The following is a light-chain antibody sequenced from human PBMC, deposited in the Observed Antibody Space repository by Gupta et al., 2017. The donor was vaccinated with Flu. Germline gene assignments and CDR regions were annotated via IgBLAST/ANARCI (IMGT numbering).Light chain of an antibody. CDR2: DVT. Sequence: QSALTQPASVSGSPGQSITISCTGTSSDVGRSNSVSWYQQHPVKAPKLIIYDVTNRPSGVSSRFSGSKSGTTASLTISGLEAEDESDYFCSSYTSTNTFYVFGTGTKVTVL. J-gene: IGLJ1*01. CDR1: SSDVGRSNS. V-gene: IGLV2-14*03. CDR3: SSYTSTNTFYV.